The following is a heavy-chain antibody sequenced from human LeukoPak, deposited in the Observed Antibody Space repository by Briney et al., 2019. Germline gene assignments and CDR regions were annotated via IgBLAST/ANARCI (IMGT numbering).Heavy chain of an antibody. J-gene: IGHJ6*02. CDR2: INSDGSST. CDR3: ARSHYYDSSGDYSYHYGMDV. CDR1: RFAFSNYW. V-gene: IGHV3-74*01. D-gene: IGHD3-22*01. Sequence: PGGSLRLPCVASRFAFSNYWMHWVRQDVGKGPVWVSRINSDGSSTRYADSVKGRFAISRDNAKNTLYLQMNSLRAEDTAVYYCARSHYYDSSGDYSYHYGMDVWGQGTTVTVSS.